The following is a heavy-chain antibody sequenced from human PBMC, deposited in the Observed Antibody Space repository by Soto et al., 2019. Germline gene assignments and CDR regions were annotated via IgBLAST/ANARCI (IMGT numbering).Heavy chain of an antibody. J-gene: IGHJ3*02. V-gene: IGHV4-34*01. D-gene: IGHD1-1*01. Sequence: QVQLQQWGAGLLKPSETLSLTCAVYGGFVTSGSYYWSWIRQPPGKGLEWIGEMSHSGGTHFNPSLKSPVTISVATSKNQFTLKMSSVTAAATALYYCARVERGTATTVVDAFDIWGPGTMVTVSS. CDR1: GGFVTSGSYY. CDR2: MSHSGGT. CDR3: ARVERGTATTVVDAFDI.